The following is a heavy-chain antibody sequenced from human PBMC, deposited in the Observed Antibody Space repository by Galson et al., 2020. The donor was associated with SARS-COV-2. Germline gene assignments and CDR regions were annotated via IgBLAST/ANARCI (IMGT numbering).Heavy chain of an antibody. Sequence: SETLSLTCSVSADSISSYYWNWIRQPPGKGLEWIAYTHHSGTTKYNPSLRSRATISLDTSKNHFTLDLNSVTAADTAIYYCAAPVRGAFHFWGQGTMVTVSS. V-gene: IGHV4-4*08. D-gene: IGHD6-6*01. CDR3: AAPVRGAFHF. CDR2: THHSGTT. CDR1: ADSISSYY. J-gene: IGHJ3*01.